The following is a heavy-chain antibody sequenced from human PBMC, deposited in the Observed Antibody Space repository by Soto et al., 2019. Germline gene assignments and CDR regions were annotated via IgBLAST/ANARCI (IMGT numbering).Heavy chain of an antibody. CDR2: IYYSGST. V-gene: IGHV4-30-4*01. CDR3: ARGRSSSSFYFDY. CDR1: GGSIISGDHY. Sequence: PSETLSLTCTVSGGSIISGDHYWSWIRQPPGKGLEWIGYIYYSGSTYYNPSLKSRVIISVDTSKNQFSLKLSSVTAADTAVYYCARGRSSSSFYFDYWGQGTLVTVSS. D-gene: IGHD6-6*01. J-gene: IGHJ4*02.